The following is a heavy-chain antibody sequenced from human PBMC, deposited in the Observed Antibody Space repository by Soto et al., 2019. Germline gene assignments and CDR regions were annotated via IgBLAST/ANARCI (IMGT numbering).Heavy chain of an antibody. Sequence: QVQLVQSGAEVKKPGASVKVSCKAPRYIFTAYFMHWVRQAPGQGLEWMGWINPNNGATHYGLSFQGRVTMTRDTALSPAYMELSSLRSDDTAVYYCASNDPGARFDPWGQGALVIVS. J-gene: IGHJ5*02. V-gene: IGHV1-2*02. CDR3: ASNDPGARFDP. CDR2: INPNNGAT. CDR1: RYIFTAYF. D-gene: IGHD1-1*01.